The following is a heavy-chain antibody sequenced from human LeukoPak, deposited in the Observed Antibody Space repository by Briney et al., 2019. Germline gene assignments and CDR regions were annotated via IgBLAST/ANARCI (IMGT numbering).Heavy chain of an antibody. D-gene: IGHD4-17*01. V-gene: IGHV3-30-3*01. CDR1: GFTFSSYA. CDR2: ISYDGSNK. CDR3: AQGDDYGPPDDY. J-gene: IGHJ4*02. Sequence: PGRSLRLSCAASGFTFSSYAMHWVRQAPGKGLEWVAVISYDGSNKYYADSVKGRFTISRDNSKNTLYLQMNSLRAEDTAVYYCAQGDDYGPPDDYWGQGTLVTVSS.